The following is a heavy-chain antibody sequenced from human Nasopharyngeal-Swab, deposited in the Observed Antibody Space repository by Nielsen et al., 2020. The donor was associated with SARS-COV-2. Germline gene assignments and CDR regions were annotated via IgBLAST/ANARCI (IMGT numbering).Heavy chain of an antibody. J-gene: IGHJ5*02. D-gene: IGHD4-17*01. CDR3: ARVPTVGGDYTDGDHWFDP. Sequence: ASVKVSCKASGYTFTSYYTHWVRQAPGQGLEWMGIINPSGGSTSYAQKFQGRVTTTRDTSTSTVYMELSSLRSEDTAVYYCARVPTVGGDYTDGDHWFDPWGQGTLVTVSS. V-gene: IGHV1-46*01. CDR1: GYTFTSYY. CDR2: INPSGGST.